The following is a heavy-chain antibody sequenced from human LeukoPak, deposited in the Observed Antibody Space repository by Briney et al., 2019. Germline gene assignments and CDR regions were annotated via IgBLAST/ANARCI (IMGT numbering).Heavy chain of an antibody. Sequence: SVKVSCKASGGTFSSYGITWVRQAPGQGPEWMGGIIPIFGTTNYAQKFQGRVTITADKSRSTVYMELSSLRSEDTAVYYCASLGSSKEWRESFDYWGQGTLVTVSS. J-gene: IGHJ4*02. D-gene: IGHD2-2*01. CDR1: GGTFSSYG. CDR2: IIPIFGTT. CDR3: ASLGSSKEWRESFDY. V-gene: IGHV1-69*06.